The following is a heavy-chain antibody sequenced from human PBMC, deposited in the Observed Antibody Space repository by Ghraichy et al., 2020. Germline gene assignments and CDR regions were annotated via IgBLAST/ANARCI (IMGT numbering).Heavy chain of an antibody. D-gene: IGHD3-22*01. V-gene: IGHV3-30-3*01. J-gene: IGHJ6*03. CDR1: GFTFSSYA. Sequence: GGSLRLSCAASGFTFSSYAMHWVRQAPGKGLEWVAVISYDGSNKYYADSVKGRFTISRDNSKNTLYLQMNSLRAEDTAVYYCARDRFYYDSSGLYTPAYYMDVWGKGTTVTVSS. CDR3: ARDRFYYDSSGLYTPAYYMDV. CDR2: ISYDGSNK.